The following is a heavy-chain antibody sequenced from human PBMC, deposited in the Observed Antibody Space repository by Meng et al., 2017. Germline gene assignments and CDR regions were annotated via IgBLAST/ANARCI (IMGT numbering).Heavy chain of an antibody. J-gene: IGHJ4*02. CDR1: GGTFSSYA. Sequence: GQVVQSGAVVKTPGSSVKVSCKASGGTFSSYAISWGRQAPGQGLEWMGGIIPIFGTANYAQKFQGRVTITADESTSTAYMELSSLRSEDTAVYYCASYSSVRGIAYWGQGTLVTVSS. D-gene: IGHD3-10*01. CDR2: IIPIFGTA. CDR3: ASYSSVRGIAY. V-gene: IGHV1-69*01.